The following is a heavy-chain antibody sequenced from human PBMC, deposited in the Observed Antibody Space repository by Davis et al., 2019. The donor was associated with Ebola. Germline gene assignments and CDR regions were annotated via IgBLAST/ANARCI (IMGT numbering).Heavy chain of an antibody. J-gene: IGHJ2*01. V-gene: IGHV3-11*03. D-gene: IGHD4-17*01. CDR2: ISSKSTRT. Sequence: GESLNISCAASGFTFSDHYMSWIRQAPGKGLGWVSKISSKSTRTEYADSVRGRFTISRDNSKNTLYLQMNSLRAEDTAVYYCTRHVSGDFWYFDLWGRGTLVTVSS. CDR1: GFTFSDHY. CDR3: TRHVSGDFWYFDL.